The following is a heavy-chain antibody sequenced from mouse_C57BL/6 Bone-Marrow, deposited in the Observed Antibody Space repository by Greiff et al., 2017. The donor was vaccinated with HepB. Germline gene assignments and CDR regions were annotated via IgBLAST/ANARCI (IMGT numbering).Heavy chain of an antibody. V-gene: IGHV5-4*03. Sequence: DVKLVESGGGLVKPGGSLKLSCAASGFTFSSYAMSWVRQTPEKRLEWVATISDGGSYTYYPDNVKGRFTIAKDNAKNNLYLQMSHLKSEDTAMYYGAREGGSVCDYWGQGTTLTVSS. CDR3: AREGGSVCDY. CDR2: ISDGGSYT. CDR1: GFTFSSYA. J-gene: IGHJ2*01. D-gene: IGHD1-1*01.